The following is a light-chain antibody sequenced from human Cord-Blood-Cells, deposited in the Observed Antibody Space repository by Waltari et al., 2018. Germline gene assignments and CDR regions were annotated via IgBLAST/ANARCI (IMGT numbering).Light chain of an antibody. CDR2: DAS. Sequence: EIVLTQSPATLSLSPGERATLSCRASQRVSSYLAWYPQKPGQAPRLLIYDASNRATGIPARFSGSGSGTDFTLTISSLEPEDFAVYYCQQRSNWPRFTFGPGTKVDIK. J-gene: IGKJ3*01. CDR1: QRVSSY. CDR3: QQRSNWPRFT. V-gene: IGKV3-11*01.